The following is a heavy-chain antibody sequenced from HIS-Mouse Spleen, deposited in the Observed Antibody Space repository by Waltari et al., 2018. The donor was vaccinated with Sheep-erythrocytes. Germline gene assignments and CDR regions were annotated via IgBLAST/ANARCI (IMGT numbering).Heavy chain of an antibody. D-gene: IGHD4-17*01. CDR2: IYYSGST. CDR3: ARIRAYFDY. J-gene: IGHJ4*02. V-gene: IGHV4-39*07. Sequence: QLQLQESGPGLVKPSETLSLTCTVSGGSISSSSYYWGWIRQSPGKGLEWIGSIYYSGSTYYNPSLKSRVTISVDTSKNQFSLKLSSVTAADTAVYYCARIRAYFDYWGQGTLVTVSS. CDR1: GGSISSSSYY.